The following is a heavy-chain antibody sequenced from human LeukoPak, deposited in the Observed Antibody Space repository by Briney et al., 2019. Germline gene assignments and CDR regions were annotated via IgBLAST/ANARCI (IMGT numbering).Heavy chain of an antibody. Sequence: LETLSLTCTVSGGSISSYYWSWIRQPAGKGREWIGRISTSGTTNYNPSLKSRVTISVDKSKNQFSLKLIFVTAADTAVYYCASSGGMTFDYWGQGTLATVSS. CDR1: GGSISSYY. D-gene: IGHD3-16*01. CDR3: ASSGGMTFDY. CDR2: ISTSGTT. J-gene: IGHJ4*02. V-gene: IGHV4-4*07.